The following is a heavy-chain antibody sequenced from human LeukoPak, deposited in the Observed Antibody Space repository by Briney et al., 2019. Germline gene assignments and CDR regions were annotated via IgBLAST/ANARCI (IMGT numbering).Heavy chain of an antibody. V-gene: IGHV3-48*04. Sequence: PGGSLRLSCAASGFTFSDDSMSWVRQAPGKGLQWISFISSGSRTIYYADSVKGRFTISRDNAQNSLYLQMNSLRAEDTAVYYCTRWMFSYYDKNAFDIWGQGTMVTVSS. CDR1: GFTFSDDS. D-gene: IGHD3-22*01. CDR3: TRWMFSYYDKNAFDI. J-gene: IGHJ3*02. CDR2: ISSGSRTI.